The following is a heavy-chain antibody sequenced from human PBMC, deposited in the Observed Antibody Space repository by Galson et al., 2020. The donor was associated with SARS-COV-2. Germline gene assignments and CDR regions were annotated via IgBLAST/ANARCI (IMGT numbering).Heavy chain of an antibody. J-gene: IGHJ4*02. CDR1: GFTFSSYA. CDR3: ARVVGGSYYGPYDY. D-gene: IGHD1-26*01. V-gene: IGHV3-30-3*01. CDR2: ISYDGSNK. Sequence: GGSLRLSCAASGFTFSSYAMHWVRQAPGKGLEWVAVISYDGSNKYYADSVKGQFTISRDNSKNTLYLQMNSLRAEDTAVYYCARVVGGSYYGPYDYWGQGTLVTVSS.